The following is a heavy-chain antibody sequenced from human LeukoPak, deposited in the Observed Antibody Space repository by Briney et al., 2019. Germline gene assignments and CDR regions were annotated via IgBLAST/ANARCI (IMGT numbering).Heavy chain of an antibody. V-gene: IGHV1-18*01. Sequence: ASVKVSCKASGYTFTSYGISWVRQAPGQGLEWMGWISAYNGNTNHAQKLQGRVTMTTDTSTSTAYMELRSLRSDDTAVYYCARGIPGYSSGWYLTDYWGQGTLVTVSS. CDR3: ARGIPGYSSGWYLTDY. D-gene: IGHD6-19*01. J-gene: IGHJ4*02. CDR2: ISAYNGNT. CDR1: GYTFTSYG.